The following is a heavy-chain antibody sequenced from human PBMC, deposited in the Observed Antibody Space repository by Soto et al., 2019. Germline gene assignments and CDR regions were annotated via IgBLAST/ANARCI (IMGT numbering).Heavy chain of an antibody. CDR2: INPNSGGT. CDR3: AREVYTDTAIAKNDAFDI. V-gene: IGHV1-2*04. Sequence: ASVKVSCKASGYTFTGYYMHWVRQAPGQGLEWMGWINPNSGGTNYAQKFQGWVTMTRDTSISTAYMELSRLRSDDTAVYYCAREVYTDTAIAKNDAFDIWGQGTMVTVSS. D-gene: IGHD5-18*01. J-gene: IGHJ3*02. CDR1: GYTFTGYY.